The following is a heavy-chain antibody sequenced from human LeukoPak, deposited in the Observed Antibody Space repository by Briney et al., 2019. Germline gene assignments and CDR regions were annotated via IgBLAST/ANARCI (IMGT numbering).Heavy chain of an antibody. CDR3: AKQTSAAAPTNWFDP. V-gene: IGHV4-4*02. Sequence: PLGTLSLTCAASGGSISSSNWWSWVRPPPGKGLEWIGEIYHGGSTNYNPSLKSRVTISVDKSKNQFSLKLSSVTAADTAVYYCAKQTSAAAPTNWFDPWGQGTLVTVSS. D-gene: IGHD6-13*01. J-gene: IGHJ5*02. CDR2: IYHGGST. CDR1: GGSISSSNW.